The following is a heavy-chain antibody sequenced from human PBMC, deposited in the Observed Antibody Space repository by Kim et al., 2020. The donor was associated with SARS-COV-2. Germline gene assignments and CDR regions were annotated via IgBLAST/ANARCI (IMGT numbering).Heavy chain of an antibody. CDR3: AREGVVRGDY. D-gene: IGHD3-10*01. Sequence: NKYYADSVKGRFTISRDNSKNTLYLQMNSLRAEDTAVYYCAREGVVRGDYWGQGTLVTVSS. J-gene: IGHJ4*02. CDR2: NK. V-gene: IGHV3-33*01.